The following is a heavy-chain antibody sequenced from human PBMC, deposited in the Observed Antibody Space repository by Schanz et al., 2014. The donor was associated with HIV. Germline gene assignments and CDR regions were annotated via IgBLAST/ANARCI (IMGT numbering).Heavy chain of an antibody. CDR2: IYHSGNT. J-gene: IGHJ4*02. CDR1: GGTFNGHY. D-gene: IGHD3-10*01. CDR3: ARSYGSGNLFDY. Sequence: QVQVQPRGAGLLKPSETLTLTCVVYGGTFNGHYWTWIRQHPVKGLECIGYIYHSGNTYYNPSLKSRVTISVDTSKNQFSLKLSSVTAADTAVYYCARSYGSGNLFDYWGQGTLVTVSS. V-gene: IGHV4-34*02.